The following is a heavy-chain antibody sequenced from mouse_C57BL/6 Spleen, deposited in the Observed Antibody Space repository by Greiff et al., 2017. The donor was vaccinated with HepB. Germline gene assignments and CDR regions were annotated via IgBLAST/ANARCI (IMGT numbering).Heavy chain of an antibody. CDR1: GFTFSSYA. J-gene: IGHJ4*01. CDR3: ARDQLDYARDY. V-gene: IGHV5-4*01. CDR2: ISDGGSYT. D-gene: IGHD1-3*01. Sequence: DVKLVESGGGLVKPGGSLKLSCAASGFTFSSYAMSWVRQTPEKRLEWVATISDGGSYTYYPDNVKGRFTISRDNAKNNLYLQMSHLKSEDTAMYYCARDQLDYARDYWGQGTSVTVSS.